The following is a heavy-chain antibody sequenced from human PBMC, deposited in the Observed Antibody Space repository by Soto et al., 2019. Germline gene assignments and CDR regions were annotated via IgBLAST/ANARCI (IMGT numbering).Heavy chain of an antibody. Sequence: QVQLVESGGGVVQPGRSLRLSCAASGFTFSSYGMHWVRQAPGKGLEWVAVISYDGSNKYYADSVKGRFTISRDNSKNPLYLQMNSLRAEDTAVYYWANGRVNDGGGDYRGQGTLVTVSS. CDR1: GFTFSSYG. CDR2: ISYDGSNK. J-gene: IGHJ4*02. V-gene: IGHV3-30*18. D-gene: IGHD1-1*01. CDR3: ANGRVNDGGGDY.